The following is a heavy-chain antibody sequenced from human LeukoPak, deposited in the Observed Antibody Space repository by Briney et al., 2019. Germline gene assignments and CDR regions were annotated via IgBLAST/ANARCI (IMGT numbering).Heavy chain of an antibody. D-gene: IGHD2-2*01. J-gene: IGHJ5*02. Sequence: PGGSLRLSCAASGFTFSNYWMHWVRQAPGKGLVWVSRINGDGSSTSYADSVKGRFTISRDNAKNTLYLQMNSLRAEDTAVYYCARGHRSTTSCSYHWGQGTLVTVSS. V-gene: IGHV3-74*01. CDR2: INGDGSST. CDR1: GFTFSNYW. CDR3: ARGHRSTTSCSYH.